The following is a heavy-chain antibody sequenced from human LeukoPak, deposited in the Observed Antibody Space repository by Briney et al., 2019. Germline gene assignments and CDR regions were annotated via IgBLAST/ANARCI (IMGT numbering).Heavy chain of an antibody. D-gene: IGHD6-19*01. CDR1: GGTFSSYA. J-gene: IGHJ5*02. Sequence: SVKVSCKASGGTFSSYAISWVRQAPGQGLEWMGGIIPIFGTANYAQKFQGRVTITTDESTSTAYMELSSLRSEDTAVYYCARRRLAVAGNNWFDPWGQGALVTVSS. V-gene: IGHV1-69*05. CDR3: ARRRLAVAGNNWFDP. CDR2: IIPIFGTA.